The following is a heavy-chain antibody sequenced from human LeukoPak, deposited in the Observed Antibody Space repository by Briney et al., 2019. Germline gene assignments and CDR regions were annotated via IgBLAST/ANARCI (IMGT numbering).Heavy chain of an antibody. D-gene: IGHD3-10*01. CDR1: GYTFTSYG. J-gene: IGHJ4*02. V-gene: IGHV1-18*01. CDR3: ARDHYGSSRPNFDY. CDR2: ISAYNGNT. Sequence: GASVKVSCKASGYTFTSYGISWVRQAPGQGLEWMGWISAYNGNTNYAQKLQGRVTMTTDTSTSTAYMELRSLRTDDTAVYYCARDHYGSSRPNFDYWGQGTLVTVSS.